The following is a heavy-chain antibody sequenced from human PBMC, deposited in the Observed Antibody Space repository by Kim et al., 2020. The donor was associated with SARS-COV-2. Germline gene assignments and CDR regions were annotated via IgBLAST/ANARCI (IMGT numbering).Heavy chain of an antibody. CDR3: AHGPVFIWQRHFDL. Sequence: SGPTLVNPTQTLTLTCTFSGFSLTASGANVGWIRQPPGRALEWLALIYWDDDKRYNPSLKSRLTITKDTSRNQVVLTMSNMDPADTGTYYCAHGPVFIWQRHFDLWGQGTLVTVSS. CDR1: GFSLTASGAN. CDR2: IYWDDDK. D-gene: IGHD3-10*01. V-gene: IGHV2-5*02. J-gene: IGHJ4*02.